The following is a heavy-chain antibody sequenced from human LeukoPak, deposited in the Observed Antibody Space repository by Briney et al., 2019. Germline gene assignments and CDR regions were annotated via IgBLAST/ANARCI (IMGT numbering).Heavy chain of an antibody. CDR1: GFTFSSYA. J-gene: IGHJ4*02. D-gene: IGHD1-26*01. V-gene: IGHV3-30-3*01. CDR3: ARARGSYSFDY. Sequence: PGGSLRLSCAASGFTFSSYAMHWVRQAPGKGLEWVAVISYDGSNKYYADSVKGRFTISRDNSKNTLYLQMNSLRVEDTAVYYCARARGSYSFDYWGQGTLVTVSS. CDR2: ISYDGSNK.